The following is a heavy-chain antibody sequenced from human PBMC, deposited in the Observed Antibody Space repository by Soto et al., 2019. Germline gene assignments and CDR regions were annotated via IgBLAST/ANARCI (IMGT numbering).Heavy chain of an antibody. CDR3: ARDIPGLELDTYWYFEL. V-gene: IGHV1-69*04. D-gene: IGHD1-7*01. J-gene: IGHJ2*01. CDR2: IIPILGIA. Sequence: WASVKVSCKASGGTFSSYTISWVRQAPGQGLEWMGRIIPILGIANYAQKFQGRVTITADKSTSTAYMELSSLRSEDTAVYYCARDIPGLELDTYWYFELWGPGTLVSVFS. CDR1: GGTFSSYT.